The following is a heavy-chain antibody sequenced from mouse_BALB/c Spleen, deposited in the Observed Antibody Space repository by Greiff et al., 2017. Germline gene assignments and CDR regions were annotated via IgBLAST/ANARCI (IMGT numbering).Heavy chain of an antibody. CDR3: ARAFVRYGGVYYAMDY. CDR1: GFSLTSYG. V-gene: IGHV2-9*02. Sequence: VKLVESGPGLVAPSQSLSITCTVSGFSLTSYGVHWVRQPPGKGLEWLGVIWAGGSTNYNSALMSRLSISKDNSKSQVFLKMNSLQTDDTAMYYCARAFVRYGGVYYAMDYWGQGTSVTVSS. J-gene: IGHJ4*01. CDR2: IWAGGST. D-gene: IGHD2-14*01.